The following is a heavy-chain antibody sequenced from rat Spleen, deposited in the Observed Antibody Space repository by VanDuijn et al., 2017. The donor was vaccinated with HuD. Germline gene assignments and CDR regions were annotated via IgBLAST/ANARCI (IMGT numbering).Heavy chain of an antibody. CDR2: IWTGGST. D-gene: IGHD1-11*01. Sequence: QVQLKESGPGLVQPSQTLSLTCTVSGFSLTSYNVHWVRQPTGKGLAWMGIIWTGGSTDYNSALKSRLSISRDTSKSQFFLKMNSLQSDDPAIYSCTGSYEGYIKNWFAYWAKALWSLSLQ. J-gene: IGHJ3*01. CDR1: GFSLTSYN. V-gene: IGHV2-30*01. CDR3: TGSYEGYIKNWFAY.